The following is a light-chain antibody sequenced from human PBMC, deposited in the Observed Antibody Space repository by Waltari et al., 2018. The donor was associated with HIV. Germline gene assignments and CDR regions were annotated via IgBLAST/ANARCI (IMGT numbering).Light chain of an antibody. CDR1: ASDLGLFNF. V-gene: IGLV2-14*03. J-gene: IGLJ3*02. CDR3: ASFTGDKTLL. Sequence: SAVTQPASVSGLPGQSITISCSGDASDLGLFNFVSCYEQHPGKLPRLILYDLDHRASGISARFSGSKSGHTASLHISGLRAEDEADYYCASFTGDKTLLFGGGTKVTVL. CDR2: DLD.